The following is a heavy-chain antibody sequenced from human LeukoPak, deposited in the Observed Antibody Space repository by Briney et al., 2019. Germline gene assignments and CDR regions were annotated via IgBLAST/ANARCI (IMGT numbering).Heavy chain of an antibody. CDR2: ISGSGGST. J-gene: IGHJ4*02. D-gene: IGHD3-10*01. V-gene: IGHV3-23*01. CDR3: AKGFYFGSGSYRYFDY. Sequence: GGSLRLSCAASGFTFSSYAMSWVRQAPGKGLEWVSAISGSGGSTYYADSVKGRFTISRDNSKNTVYLQTNSLRAEDTAVYYCAKGFYFGSGSYRYFDYWGQGTLVTVSS. CDR1: GFTFSSYA.